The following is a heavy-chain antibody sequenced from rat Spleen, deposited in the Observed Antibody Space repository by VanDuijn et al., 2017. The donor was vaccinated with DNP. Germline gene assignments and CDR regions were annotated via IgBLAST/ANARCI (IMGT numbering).Heavy chain of an antibody. V-gene: IGHV5-25*01. CDR2: IGSDGYAP. CDR3: ARHGVFYGLTFAY. CDR1: GFTFSDYY. D-gene: IGHD1-6*01. J-gene: IGHJ3*01. Sequence: EVQLVESGGGLVQPGRSLKLSCAASGFTFSDYYMAWVRQAPTKGLEWVAYIGSDGYAPYYGDSVKGRFTVSRDNANSSLSLQMDNLRSEDTAAYYCARHGVFYGLTFAYWGQGTLVTVSS.